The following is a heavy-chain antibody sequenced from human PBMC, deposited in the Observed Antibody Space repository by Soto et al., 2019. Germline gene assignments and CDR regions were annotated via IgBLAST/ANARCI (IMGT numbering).Heavy chain of an antibody. CDR2: VRTYAYGETT. J-gene: IGHJ4*02. D-gene: IGHD2-8*01. V-gene: IGHV3-49*03. CDR3: SRDCPCGLGYCSNGACFPNDF. CDR1: GFTFGDYA. Sequence: GGSLRLSCTTSGFTFGDYAMSWFRQTPGKGLEWVGFVRTYAYGETTEYAASVKGRFTVGRDNSRSTAYLHMSSLKTEDTGVYFCSRDCPCGLGYCSNGACFPNDFWGQGTLVTVSS.